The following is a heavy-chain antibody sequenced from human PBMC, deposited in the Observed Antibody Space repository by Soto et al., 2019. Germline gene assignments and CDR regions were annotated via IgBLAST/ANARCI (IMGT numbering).Heavy chain of an antibody. CDR2: ISYDGSNK. CDR1: GFTFSSYG. Sequence: GGSLRLSCAASGFTFSSYGMHWVRQAPGKGLEWVAVISYDGSNKYYADSMKGRFTISRDNSKNTLYLQMNSLRAEDTAVYYCAKDKGSSIYYGMDVWGQGTTVTVSS. V-gene: IGHV3-30*18. J-gene: IGHJ6*02. CDR3: AKDKGSSIYYGMDV. D-gene: IGHD2-2*01.